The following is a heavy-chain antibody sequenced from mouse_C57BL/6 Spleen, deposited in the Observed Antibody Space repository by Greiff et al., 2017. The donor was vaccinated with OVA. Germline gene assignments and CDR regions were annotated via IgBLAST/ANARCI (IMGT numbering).Heavy chain of an antibody. CDR3: ARYIEGLDY. CDR1: GFTFTDYY. D-gene: IGHD3-3*01. Sequence: EVKVVESGGGLVQPGGSLSLSCAASGFTFTDYYMSWVRQPPGKALEWLGFIRNKANGYTTEYSASVKGRFTISRDNSQSILYLQMNALRAEDSATYYCARYIEGLDYWGQGTTLTVSS. J-gene: IGHJ2*01. CDR2: IRNKANGYTT. V-gene: IGHV7-3*01.